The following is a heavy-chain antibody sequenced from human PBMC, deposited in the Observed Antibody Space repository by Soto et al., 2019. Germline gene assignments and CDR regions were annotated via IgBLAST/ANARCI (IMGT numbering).Heavy chain of an antibody. CDR2: IYYSGST. CDR3: ARVSIVGATTVPYYYYGMDV. D-gene: IGHD1-26*01. Sequence: PSETLSLTCTVSGGSVSSGSYYWSWIRQPPGKGLEWIGYIYYSGSTNYNPSLKSRVTISVDTSKNQFSLKLSSVTAADTAVYYCARVSIVGATTVPYYYYGMDVWGQGTTVTVSS. V-gene: IGHV4-61*01. J-gene: IGHJ6*02. CDR1: GGSVSSGSYY.